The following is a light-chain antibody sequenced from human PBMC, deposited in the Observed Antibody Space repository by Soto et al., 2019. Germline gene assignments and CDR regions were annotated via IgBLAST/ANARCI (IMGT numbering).Light chain of an antibody. V-gene: IGKV1-39*01. CDR3: QQSYSNPIT. J-gene: IGKJ5*01. Sequence: DIQMTQSPSSLSASVGDRVTITCRASQSISSYLNWYQQKPGKAPKLLIYAASSLQSGVPSRFSVSGSGTDFTLTISSLQPEDFATYYCQQSYSNPITFGQGSRLEIK. CDR1: QSISSY. CDR2: AAS.